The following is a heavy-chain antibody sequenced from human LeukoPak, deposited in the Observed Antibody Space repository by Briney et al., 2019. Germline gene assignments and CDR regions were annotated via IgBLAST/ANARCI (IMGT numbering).Heavy chain of an antibody. CDR1: GFTFSSYG. V-gene: IGHV3-23*01. Sequence: GGSLRLSCAASGFTFSSYGMHWVRQAPGKGLEWVSTISSSGRDTYYADSVKGRFTISRDNSKNTLYLQMNSLRAEDTAVFYCAKIPPGYCSAGSCYLDYWGQGTLVTVSS. CDR2: ISSSGRDT. J-gene: IGHJ4*02. CDR3: AKIPPGYCSAGSCYLDY. D-gene: IGHD2-15*01.